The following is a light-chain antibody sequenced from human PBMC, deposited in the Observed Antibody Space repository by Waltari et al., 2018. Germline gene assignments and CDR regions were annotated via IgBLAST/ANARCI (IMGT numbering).Light chain of an antibody. Sequence: DIQMTQSPSTLSASVGDRVTITCRASQSISSWLAWYQQKPGKAPKLLIYKASSLESGVPSRFSGGGSGTDFTLTISSLQPDDFATYYCQQYSSWPQTFGQGTKVEIK. J-gene: IGKJ1*01. CDR3: QQYSSWPQT. CDR2: KAS. CDR1: QSISSW. V-gene: IGKV1-5*03.